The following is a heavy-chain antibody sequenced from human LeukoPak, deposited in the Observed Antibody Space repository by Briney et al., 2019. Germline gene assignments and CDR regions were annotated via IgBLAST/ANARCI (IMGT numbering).Heavy chain of an antibody. CDR2: IIPIFGTA. D-gene: IGHD3-10*01. CDR1: GGTFSSYA. J-gene: IGHJ5*02. CDR3: AKDTRVLLWFGELTDQNWFDP. V-gene: IGHV1-69*05. Sequence: SVKVSCKASGGTFSSYAISWVRQAPGQGLEWMGGIIPIFGTANYAQKFQGRVTMTRDTSTSTVYMELSSLRSEDTAVYYCAKDTRVLLWFGELTDQNWFDPWGQGTLVTVSS.